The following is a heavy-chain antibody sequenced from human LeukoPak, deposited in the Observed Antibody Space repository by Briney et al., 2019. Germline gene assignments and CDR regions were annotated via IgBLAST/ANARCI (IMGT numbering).Heavy chain of an antibody. J-gene: IGHJ4*02. V-gene: IGHV3-48*03. D-gene: IGHD2-15*01. CDR1: GFTFSSCE. Sequence: GGSLRLSCAASGFTFSSCEMNWVRQAPGKGLEWVSYISTSGYTMYYADSVRGRFTISRDNAKNSLYLQMNSLRAEDTAVYYCARDVAAAASHLDYWGQGTLVTVSS. CDR3: ARDVAAAASHLDY. CDR2: ISTSGYTM.